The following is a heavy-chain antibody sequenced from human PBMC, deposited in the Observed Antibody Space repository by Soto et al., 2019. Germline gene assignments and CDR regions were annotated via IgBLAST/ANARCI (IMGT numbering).Heavy chain of an antibody. CDR3: ARGTGSVAD. J-gene: IGHJ4*02. CDR1: GGSINSYY. V-gene: IGHV4-59*01. Sequence: PSETLCLTCTVSGGSINSYYWSWIRQPPGKGLEWIGSIYYSGNTNYNPSLRSRVTISVDTSKNQFSLKVSSVTAADTAVYYCARGTGSVADWGQGTLVTVSS. D-gene: IGHD6-25*01. CDR2: IYYSGNT.